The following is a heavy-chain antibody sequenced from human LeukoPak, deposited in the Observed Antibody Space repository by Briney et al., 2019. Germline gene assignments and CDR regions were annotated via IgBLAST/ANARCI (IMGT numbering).Heavy chain of an antibody. Sequence: ASVTVSCSSSAYTFTSYYMHMIRQPHAQGLELMGIINLSGSGTSYAQKVPGRVTITIDMSTSTDTMYLSILRSEDAAASECDRGVRVVFAQDAFDVWGQGTMVTVSS. D-gene: IGHD3-10*01. J-gene: IGHJ3*01. CDR1: AYTFTSYY. V-gene: IGHV1-46*01. CDR2: INLSGSGT. CDR3: DRGVRVVFAQDAFDV.